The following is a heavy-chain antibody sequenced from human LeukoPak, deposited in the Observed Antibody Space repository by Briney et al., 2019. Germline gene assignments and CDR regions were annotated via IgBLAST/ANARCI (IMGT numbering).Heavy chain of an antibody. J-gene: IGHJ1*01. V-gene: IGHV3-74*01. D-gene: IGHD3-22*01. Sequence: PGGSLRLSCAASGFTFSSYWMHWVRQAPGKGLVGVSRIKSDGSTRYADSVKGRFTISRDNAKNTVSLQMNSLRAEDTGVYYCARAPSEIGGYYPEYFRHWGQGTLVTDSP. CDR3: ARAPSEIGGYYPEYFRH. CDR1: GFTFSSYW. CDR2: IKSDGST.